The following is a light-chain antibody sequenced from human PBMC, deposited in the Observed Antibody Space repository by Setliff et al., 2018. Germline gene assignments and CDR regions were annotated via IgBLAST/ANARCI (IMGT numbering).Light chain of an antibody. J-gene: IGLJ1*01. CDR1: SSDIGSYNL. V-gene: IGLV2-23*02. CDR3: CSYAGNSYV. CDR2: EVT. Sequence: QSVLAQPASVSGSPGQSITISCTGTSSDIGSYNLVSWYQHHPGKAPKLMIYEVTKRPSGVSNRFSGSKSGNTASLTISGLQAEDETDYYCCSYAGNSYVFGTGTKV.